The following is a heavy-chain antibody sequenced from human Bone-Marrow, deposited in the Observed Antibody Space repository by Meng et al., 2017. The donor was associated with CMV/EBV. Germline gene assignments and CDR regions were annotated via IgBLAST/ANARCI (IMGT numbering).Heavy chain of an antibody. CDR2: IYSGGST. CDR1: GFTVSSNY. V-gene: IGHV3-53*01. CDR3: ARDGSGDFWSGYYGNAFVI. Sequence: GESLKISCAASGFTVSSNYMSWVRQAPGKGLEWVSIIYSGGSTYYADSVKGRFTISRDNSKNTLYLQMNSLRAEDTAVYYCARDGSGDFWSGYYGNAFVIWGQGTMATFSS. D-gene: IGHD3-3*01. J-gene: IGHJ3*02.